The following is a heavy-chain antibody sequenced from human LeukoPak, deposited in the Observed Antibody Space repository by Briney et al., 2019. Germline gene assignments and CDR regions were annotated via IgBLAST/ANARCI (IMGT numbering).Heavy chain of an antibody. CDR2: ISWNSGSI. D-gene: IGHD6-19*01. CDR3: TKGPSGIAVAGSPKYFQH. J-gene: IGHJ1*01. V-gene: IGHV3-9*01. CDR1: GFTFDDYA. Sequence: GGSLRLSCAASGFTFDDYAMHWVRQAPGKGLEWVSGISWNSGSIDYADSVKGRFTISGDNAKNSLYLQMNSLRAEDTALYYCTKGPSGIAVAGSPKYFQHWGQGTLVTVSS.